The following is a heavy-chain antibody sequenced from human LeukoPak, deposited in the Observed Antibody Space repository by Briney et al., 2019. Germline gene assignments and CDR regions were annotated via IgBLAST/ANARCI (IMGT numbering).Heavy chain of an antibody. CDR2: INPSGGST. J-gene: IGHJ4*02. CDR3: ASELGYSYGSLTDDY. CDR1: GYTFTSYY. V-gene: IGHV1-46*01. Sequence: ASVKVSCKASGYTFTSYYMHWVRQAPGQGLEWMGIINPSGGSTSYAQKFQGRVTMTRDTSTSTVYMELSSLRSEDTAVYYCASELGYSYGSLTDDYWGQGTLVTVSS. D-gene: IGHD5-18*01.